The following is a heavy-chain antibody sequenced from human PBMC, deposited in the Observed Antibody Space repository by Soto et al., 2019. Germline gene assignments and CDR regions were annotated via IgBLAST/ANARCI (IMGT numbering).Heavy chain of an antibody. V-gene: IGHV3-23*01. J-gene: IGHJ4*02. Sequence: VGSLRLSCAASGFTFSSYAMSWVRQAPGKGLEWVSAISGSGGSTYYADSVKGRFTISRDNSKNTLYLQMNSLRAEDTAVYYCAKDRGSRYCTNGVCPTLGYWGQGTLVTVSS. D-gene: IGHD2-8*01. CDR1: GFTFSSYA. CDR3: AKDRGSRYCTNGVCPTLGY. CDR2: ISGSGGST.